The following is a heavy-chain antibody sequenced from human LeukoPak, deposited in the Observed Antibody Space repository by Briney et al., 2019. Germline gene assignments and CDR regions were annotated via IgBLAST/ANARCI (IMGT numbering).Heavy chain of an antibody. J-gene: IGHJ4*02. D-gene: IGHD6-19*01. Sequence: GGSLRLSCAASGFTFSSYAMSWVRQAPGKGLEWVSAIRGSGGSTYYADSVKGRFTISRDNSKNTLYLQMNNLRAEDTAVYYCAKGYSSGWSGFSAFDYWGQGTLVTVSS. CDR1: GFTFSSYA. CDR2: IRGSGGST. V-gene: IGHV3-23*01. CDR3: AKGYSSGWSGFSAFDY.